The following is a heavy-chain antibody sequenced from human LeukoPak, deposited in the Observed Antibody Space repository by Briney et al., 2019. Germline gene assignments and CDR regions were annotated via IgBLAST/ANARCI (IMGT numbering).Heavy chain of an antibody. CDR1: GGSISSSSYY. CDR3: VVEAGSGIVVPNGDY. J-gene: IGHJ4*02. CDR2: IYYSGST. Sequence: SGTLSLTCTVSGGSISSSSYYWGWIRQPPGKGLEWIGSIYYSGSTYYNPSLKSRVTISVDTSKNQFSLKLSSVTAADTAVYYCVVEAGSGIVVPNGDYWGQGTLVTVSS. D-gene: IGHD2-2*01. V-gene: IGHV4-39*01.